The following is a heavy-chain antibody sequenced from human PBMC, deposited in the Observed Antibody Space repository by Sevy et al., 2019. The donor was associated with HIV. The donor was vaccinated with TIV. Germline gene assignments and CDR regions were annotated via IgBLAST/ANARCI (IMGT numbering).Heavy chain of an antibody. CDR3: AAAPYCGGDCSTTRYYYYGMDV. CDR2: IVVGSGNT. CDR1: GFTFTSSA. D-gene: IGHD2-21*01. V-gene: IGHV1-58*01. J-gene: IGHJ6*02. Sequence: ASVKVSCKASGFTFTSSAVQWVRQARGQRLEWIGWIVVGSGNTNYAQKFQERVTNTREMSTRTAYMEVSSLRSEDTAVYYCAAAPYCGGDCSTTRYYYYGMDVWGQGTTVTVSS.